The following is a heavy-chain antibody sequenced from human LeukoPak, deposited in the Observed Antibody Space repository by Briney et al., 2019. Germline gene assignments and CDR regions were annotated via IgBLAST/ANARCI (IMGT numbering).Heavy chain of an antibody. J-gene: IGHJ3*02. CDR2: IWYDGSNK. V-gene: IGHV3-33*01. CDR3: ARSPPGYCSSTSCYGDDAFDI. CDR1: GFTFSSYG. D-gene: IGHD2-2*01. Sequence: GGSLRLSCAASGFTFSSYGMHWVRQAPGKGLEWVAVIWYDGSNKYYAGSVKGRFTISRDNSKNTLYLQMNSLRAEDTAVYYCARSPPGYCSSTSCYGDDAFDIWGQGTMVTVSS.